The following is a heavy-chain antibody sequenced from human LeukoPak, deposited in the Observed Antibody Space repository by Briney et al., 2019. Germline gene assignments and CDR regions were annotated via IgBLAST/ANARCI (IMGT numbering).Heavy chain of an antibody. D-gene: IGHD1-26*01. V-gene: IGHV4-4*07. CDR3: ARDNRIVGATDAFDI. CDR2: IYTSGST. J-gene: IGHJ3*02. Sequence: SETLSLTCAVSGGSISSYYWSWIRQPAGKGLEWIGRIYTSGSTNYNPSLKSRVTMSVDTSKNQFSLKLSSVTAADTAVYYCARDNRIVGATDAFDIWGQGTMVTVSS. CDR1: GGSISSYY.